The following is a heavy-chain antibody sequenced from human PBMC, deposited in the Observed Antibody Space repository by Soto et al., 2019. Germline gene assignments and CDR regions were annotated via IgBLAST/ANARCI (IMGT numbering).Heavy chain of an antibody. CDR2: TFYSGAT. CDR3: ARVQPYDYGANTGWLDP. J-gene: IGHJ5*02. Sequence: PSETLSLTCTVSGGSISSGGYYWSWIRQDPGKGLEWIGYTFYSGATYYNPSLKSRTIISVDTSKNQFSLTLTSLTAADTAVYYCARVQPYDYGANTGWLDPWGQGTLVTVSS. V-gene: IGHV4-31*03. CDR1: GGSISSGGYY. D-gene: IGHD4-17*01.